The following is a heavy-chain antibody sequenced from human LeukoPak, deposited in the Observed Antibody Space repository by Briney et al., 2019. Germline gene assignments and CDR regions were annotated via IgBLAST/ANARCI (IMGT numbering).Heavy chain of an antibody. D-gene: IGHD6-13*01. CDR2: VYYSGSS. J-gene: IGHJ3*02. CDR1: GGSMSSVSNS. CDR3: ATDQQQLVPGTFDI. Sequence: PSQTLSLTCAVSGGSMSSVSNSWTWIRQPPGKGLEWIGYVYYSGSSYYNPSLESRVIISVDRSKNQFSLKVSSVTAADTAVYYCATDQQQLVPGTFDIWGQGIMVTVSS. V-gene: IGHV4-30-2*01.